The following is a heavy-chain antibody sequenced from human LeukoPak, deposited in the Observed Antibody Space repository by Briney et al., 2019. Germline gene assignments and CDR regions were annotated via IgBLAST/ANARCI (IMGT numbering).Heavy chain of an antibody. Sequence: GSSVKVSCKASGGTFSSYAISWVRQAPGQGLEWMGGIIPIFGTANYAQKFQGRVTITADESTSTAYMELSSLRSEDTAVYFCAKEDYFNSGSYPGHWGQGTLVTVSS. CDR2: IIPIFGTA. D-gene: IGHD3-10*01. V-gene: IGHV1-69*01. CDR3: AKEDYFNSGSYPGH. CDR1: GGTFSSYA. J-gene: IGHJ4*02.